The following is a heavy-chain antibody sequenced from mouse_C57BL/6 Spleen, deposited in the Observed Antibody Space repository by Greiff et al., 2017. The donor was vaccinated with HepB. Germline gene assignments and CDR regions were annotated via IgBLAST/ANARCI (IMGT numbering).Heavy chain of an antibody. CDR3: ARVSNHFDY. Sequence: VQLQQSGAELVMPGASVKLSCKASGYTFTSYWMHWVKQRPGQGLEWIGEIDPSDSYTNYNQKFKGKSTLTVDKSSSTAYMQLSSLTSEDSAVYYCARVSNHFDYWGQGTTLTVSS. V-gene: IGHV1-69*01. J-gene: IGHJ2*01. D-gene: IGHD2-5*01. CDR1: GYTFTSYW. CDR2: IDPSDSYT.